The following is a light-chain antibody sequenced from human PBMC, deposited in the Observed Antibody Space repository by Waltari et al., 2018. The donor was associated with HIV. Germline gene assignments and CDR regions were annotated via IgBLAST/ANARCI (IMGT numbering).Light chain of an antibody. CDR1: SSDVGGHHY. Sequence: QSALTQPRPVSGYPGHSVTIPCPGTSSDVGGHHYVSCYHHHPGKGPKFMIYDVNRRPSGVPDRFSGSKSGNTASLTISGLQAEDEADYYCCSYAGSDTVVLFGGGTKVAVL. CDR2: DVN. CDR3: CSYAGSDTVVL. V-gene: IGLV2-11*01. J-gene: IGLJ2*01.